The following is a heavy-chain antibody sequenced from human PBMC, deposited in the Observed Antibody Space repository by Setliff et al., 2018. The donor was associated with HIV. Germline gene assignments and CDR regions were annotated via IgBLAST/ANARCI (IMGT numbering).Heavy chain of an antibody. D-gene: IGHD3-16*01. J-gene: IGHJ4*02. V-gene: IGHV4-39*07. Sequence: SETLSLTCTVSGDSISSVSYSWGWIRQPPGKGLEWIGEINHSGSTNYNPSLKSRVTISVDMSKNQFSLKLGSVTAADTAVYYCARGSKGGFFDYWGQGTLVTVSS. CDR3: ARGSKGGFFDY. CDR2: INHSGST. CDR1: GDSISSVSYS.